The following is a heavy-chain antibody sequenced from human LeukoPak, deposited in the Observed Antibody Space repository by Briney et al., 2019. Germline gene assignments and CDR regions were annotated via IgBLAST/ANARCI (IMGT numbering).Heavy chain of an antibody. J-gene: IGHJ4*02. Sequence: SETLSLTCTASGGSISSSSYYWGWFRQPPGKGLEWIANINYGGSTYYNPSLKSRVTISADTSKSQFSLKLSSVTAADTAVYYCTRHVHNYGIDYWGQGTLVTVSS. CDR3: TRHVHNYGIDY. D-gene: IGHD5-18*01. V-gene: IGHV4-39*01. CDR1: GGSISSSSYY. CDR2: INYGGST.